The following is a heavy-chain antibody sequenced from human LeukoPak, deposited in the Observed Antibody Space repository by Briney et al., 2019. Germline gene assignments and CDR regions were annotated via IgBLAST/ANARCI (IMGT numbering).Heavy chain of an antibody. V-gene: IGHV3-30-3*01. D-gene: IGHD2-21*02. J-gene: IGHJ6*02. Sequence: GRSLRLSCAASGFTFSTYAMHWVRQAPGKGLESVAIISYDGSNKYYADSVKGRFTISRDNSKNTLYLQMNSLRAEDTAVYYCARDVTAYYYYGMDVWGQGTTVTVSS. CDR1: GFTFSTYA. CDR3: ARDVTAYYYYGMDV. CDR2: ISYDGSNK.